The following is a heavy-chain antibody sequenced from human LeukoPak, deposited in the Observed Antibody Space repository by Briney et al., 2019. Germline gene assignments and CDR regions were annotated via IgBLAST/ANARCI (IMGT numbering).Heavy chain of an antibody. CDR3: AALPSMKQEGR. CDR2: INSDGSST. D-gene: IGHD2/OR15-2a*01. CDR1: GFPFSSYW. Sequence: GGSLRLSCAASGFPFSSYWTHWVRQAPGKGLVWVSRINSDGSSTSYADSVKGRFTISRDNAKNTLFLQMNSLRAEDTAVYYCAALPSMKQEGRWGQGTLVTVSS. V-gene: IGHV3-74*01. J-gene: IGHJ4*02.